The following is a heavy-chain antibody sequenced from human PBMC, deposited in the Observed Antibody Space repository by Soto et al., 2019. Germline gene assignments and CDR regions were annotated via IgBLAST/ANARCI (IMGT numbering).Heavy chain of an antibody. CDR2: ISAYNDHT. Sequence: ASVKVSCKASGYTFTGYYMHWVRQAPGQGLEWVGWISAYNDHTNYAQKFQGRVTMTTDTSTSTAYMELRSLRSDDTAVYYCARGTYFDYWGQGTLVTVSS. D-gene: IGHD1-1*01. CDR3: ARGTYFDY. J-gene: IGHJ4*02. CDR1: GYTFTGYY. V-gene: IGHV1-18*04.